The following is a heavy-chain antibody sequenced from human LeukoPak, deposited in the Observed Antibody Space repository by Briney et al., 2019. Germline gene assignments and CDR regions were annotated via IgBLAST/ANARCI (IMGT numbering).Heavy chain of an antibody. CDR3: ARETDYDFWSGPAPIYFDY. Sequence: ASVKVSCKASGYTFTAYYVHWVRQAPGQGLEWMGWINPDSGGTNYAQKFQGRVSMTRDTSINTAYMELSTLRSDDTAVYYCARETDYDFWSGPAPIYFDYWGQGTLVTVSS. V-gene: IGHV1-2*02. CDR2: INPDSGGT. CDR1: GYTFTAYY. J-gene: IGHJ4*02. D-gene: IGHD3-3*01.